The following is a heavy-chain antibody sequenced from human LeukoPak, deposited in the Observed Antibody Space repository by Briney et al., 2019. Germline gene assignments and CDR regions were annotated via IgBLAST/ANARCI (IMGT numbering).Heavy chain of an antibody. Sequence: PSETLSLTCAVYGGSFSGYYWSWIRQPPGKGLEWIGYIYYSGSTNYNPSLKSRVTISVDTSKNQFSLKLSSVTAADTAVYYCARALNYVDYWGQGTLVTVSS. CDR1: GGSFSGYY. CDR2: IYYSGST. J-gene: IGHJ4*02. V-gene: IGHV4-59*01. D-gene: IGHD3-16*01. CDR3: ARALNYVDY.